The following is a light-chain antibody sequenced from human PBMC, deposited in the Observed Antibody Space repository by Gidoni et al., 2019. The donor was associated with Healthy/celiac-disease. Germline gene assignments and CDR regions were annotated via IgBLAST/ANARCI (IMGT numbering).Light chain of an antibody. Sequence: EIVLTQSPGTLSLSPGERATLSCRSSQSVSSSYLAWYQQKPGQAPRLLIYGASSRATGIPDRFSGSVSGTDFTITISRLEPEDCAVYYCQQYGSSPETFGQGTKVEIK. CDR1: QSVSSSY. CDR2: GAS. J-gene: IGKJ1*01. CDR3: QQYGSSPET. V-gene: IGKV3-20*01.